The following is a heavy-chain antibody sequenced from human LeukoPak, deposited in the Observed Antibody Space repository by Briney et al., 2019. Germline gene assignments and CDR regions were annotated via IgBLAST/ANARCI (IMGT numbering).Heavy chain of an antibody. Sequence: SQTLSLTCAISGDSVSSNTASWSWVRQSPSRGLEWLGRTYYRSTWYNDYALSVKSRISINPDTSKNQFSLQLNSVTPEDTAVYYCTRDFDYWGQGTLVTVSS. CDR3: TRDFDY. CDR2: TYYRSTWYN. CDR1: GDSVSSNTAS. V-gene: IGHV6-1*01. J-gene: IGHJ4*02.